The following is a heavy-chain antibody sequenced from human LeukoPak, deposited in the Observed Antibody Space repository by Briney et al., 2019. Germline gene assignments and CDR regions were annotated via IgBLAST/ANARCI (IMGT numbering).Heavy chain of an antibody. CDR3: ARVFGYHDSSAFSY. D-gene: IGHD3-22*01. CDR1: GYTFIGYN. V-gene: IGHV1-2*02. Sequence: GASVKVSCKASGYTFIGYNIHWLRRAPGQGPEWMGVISPNSGTTNSAQKFQGRVSMSRDTSESTAYMELTSLTSDDTAVYYCARVFGYHDSSAFSYWGQGTLVTVSS. CDR2: ISPNSGTT. J-gene: IGHJ4*02.